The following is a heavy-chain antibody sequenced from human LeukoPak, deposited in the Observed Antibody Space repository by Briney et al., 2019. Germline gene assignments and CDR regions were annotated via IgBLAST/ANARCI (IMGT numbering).Heavy chain of an antibody. CDR3: AREETYYDYVWGSYRRVFDY. J-gene: IGHJ4*02. Sequence: PSETLSLTCTVSGGSISSSSYYWGWIRQPPGKGLEWIGSIYYSGSTYYNPSLKSRVTISVDTSKNQFSLKLSSVTAADTAVYYCAREETYYDYVWGSYRRVFDYWGQGTLVTVSS. D-gene: IGHD3-16*02. CDR1: GGSISSSSYY. V-gene: IGHV4-39*02. CDR2: IYYSGST.